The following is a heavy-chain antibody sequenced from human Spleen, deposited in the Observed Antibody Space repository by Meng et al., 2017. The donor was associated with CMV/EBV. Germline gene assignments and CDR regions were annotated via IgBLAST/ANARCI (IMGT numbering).Heavy chain of an antibody. V-gene: IGHV1-69*10. Sequence: GSFSSYSISWVRQAPGQGLEWMGGIIPMLVIENYAQKFQGRITLTADKSTSTVYMELSSLRSEDTAVYYCGRRHCSTTTCSYGMDVWGQGTMVTVSS. D-gene: IGHD2-2*01. CDR1: GSFSSYS. CDR2: IIPMLVIE. J-gene: IGHJ6*02. CDR3: GRRHCSTTTCSYGMDV.